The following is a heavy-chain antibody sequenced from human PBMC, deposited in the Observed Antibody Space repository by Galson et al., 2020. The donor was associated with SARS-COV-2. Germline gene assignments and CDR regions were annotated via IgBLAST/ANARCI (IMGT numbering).Heavy chain of an antibody. CDR2: FDPEDGET. CDR3: ATAPGISAAGTGNWFDP. J-gene: IGHJ5*02. D-gene: IGHD6-13*01. CDR1: GYTLTELS. V-gene: IGHV1-24*01. Sequence: ASVKVSCKVSGYTLTELSLHWVRQAPGKGREWMGGFDPEDGETIYAQKFQGRVTMTEDTSTDTAYMELSSLRSEDTAVYYCATAPGISAAGTGNWFDPWGQGTLVTVSS.